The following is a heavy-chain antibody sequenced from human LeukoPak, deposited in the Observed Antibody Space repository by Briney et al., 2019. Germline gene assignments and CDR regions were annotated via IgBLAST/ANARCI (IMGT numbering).Heavy chain of an antibody. V-gene: IGHV3-74*01. D-gene: IGHD5-24*01. Sequence: QPGGSLRLSCAASGFTFSSYWMHWVRQAPGKGLVWVSRINGDGSNTNYADSVKGRFTISRDNAKSTLYLQMNSLRAEDTAVYYCASRRGSGGYNPFDYWGQGTLVTVSS. CDR2: INGDGSNT. CDR1: GFTFSSYW. J-gene: IGHJ4*02. CDR3: ASRRGSGGYNPFDY.